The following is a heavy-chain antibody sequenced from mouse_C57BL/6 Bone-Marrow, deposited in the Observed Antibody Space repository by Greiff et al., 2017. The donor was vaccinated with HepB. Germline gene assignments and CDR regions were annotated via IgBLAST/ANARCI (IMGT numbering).Heavy chain of an antibody. CDR1: GYTFTSYW. CDR3: ARTLYGSSSYYYAMDY. D-gene: IGHD1-1*01. Sequence: QVQLQQPGTELVKPGASVKLSCKASGYTFTSYWMHWVKQRPGQGLEWIGNINPSNGGTNYNEKFKSKATLTVDKSSSTAYMQLSSLTSEDSAVYYCARTLYGSSSYYYAMDYWGQGTSVTVSS. CDR2: INPSNGGT. V-gene: IGHV1-53*01. J-gene: IGHJ4*01.